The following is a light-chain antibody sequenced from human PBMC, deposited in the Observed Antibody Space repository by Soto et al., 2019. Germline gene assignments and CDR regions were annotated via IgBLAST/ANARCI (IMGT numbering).Light chain of an antibody. CDR2: GAS. Sequence: EIVVTQSPGTLSLSPGERATLSCRASQSVSSSYLAWYQQKPGQAPRLLIYGASSRATGIPDRFSGSWSGTDFTLTISRLEPEDFAVYSCQQYGGSPRYTFGQGTKLEIK. V-gene: IGKV3-20*01. CDR1: QSVSSSY. CDR3: QQYGGSPRYT. J-gene: IGKJ2*01.